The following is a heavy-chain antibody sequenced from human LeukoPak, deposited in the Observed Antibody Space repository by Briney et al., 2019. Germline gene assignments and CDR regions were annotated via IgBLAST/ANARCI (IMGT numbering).Heavy chain of an antibody. CDR3: AREISSWYRTEGRFDP. Sequence: GGSLRLSCVASGFTFSNYWMTWVRQAPGKGLEWVANIKQDVSEKYYVDSVRGRFTISRDNAKNSLYLQVISLRAEDTAVYYCAREISSWYRTEGRFDPWGQGTLVTVSS. CDR2: IKQDVSEK. CDR1: GFTFSNYW. J-gene: IGHJ5*02. D-gene: IGHD6-13*01. V-gene: IGHV3-7*01.